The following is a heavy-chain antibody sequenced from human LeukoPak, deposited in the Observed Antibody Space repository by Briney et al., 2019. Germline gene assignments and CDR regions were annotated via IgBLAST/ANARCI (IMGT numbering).Heavy chain of an antibody. CDR3: ARELSDPYYCDY. V-gene: IGHV4-38-2*02. CDR2: IYHSGST. J-gene: IGHJ4*02. CDR1: GYSISSGYY. Sequence: PSETLSPTCAVSGYSISSGYYWGWIRQPPGKGLEWIGSIYHSGSTYYNPSHKSRVTISVDTSKNQVSLKLSSVTAADTAVYYCARELSDPYYCDYWGPGTLVTVSS.